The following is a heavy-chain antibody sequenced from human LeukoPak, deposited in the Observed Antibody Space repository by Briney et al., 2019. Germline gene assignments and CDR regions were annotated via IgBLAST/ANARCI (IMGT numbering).Heavy chain of an antibody. CDR1: GGSISSSSYY. Sequence: SETLSLTCTVSGGSISSSSYYWGWIRQPPGKGLEWIGSIYTSGSTYYNPSLTSRVTMSLDSSKNQFSLKLSSVTAADTAVYYCARDSYYYDTSGYYQCDYWGQGILVTVSS. CDR2: IYTSGST. D-gene: IGHD3-22*01. J-gene: IGHJ4*02. V-gene: IGHV4-39*07. CDR3: ARDSYYYDTSGYYQCDY.